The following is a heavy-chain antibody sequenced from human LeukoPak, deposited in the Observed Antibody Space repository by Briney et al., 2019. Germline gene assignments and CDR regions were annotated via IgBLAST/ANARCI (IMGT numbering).Heavy chain of an antibody. Sequence: SETLYLTCTVSGGSISSSSYYWGWIRQPPGKGLEWIGSIYYSGSTYYNPSLKSRVTISVDTSKNQFSLKLSSVTAADTAVYYCARRGTIGTIDYWGQGTLVTVSS. V-gene: IGHV4-39*07. J-gene: IGHJ4*02. CDR2: IYYSGST. CDR3: ARRGTIGTIDY. CDR1: GGSISSSSYY. D-gene: IGHD1-14*01.